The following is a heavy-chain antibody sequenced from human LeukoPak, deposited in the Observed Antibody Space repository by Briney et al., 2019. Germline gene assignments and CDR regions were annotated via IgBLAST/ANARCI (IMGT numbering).Heavy chain of an antibody. CDR3: ARDGDDWYEAQLYYFDY. Sequence: PGGSLRLSCAASGFTFSSYALHWVRQAPGKGLEWVAVISYDGSNKYYADSVKGRFTISRDNSKNTLYLQMNSLRAEDTAVYYCARDGDDWYEAQLYYFDYWGQGTLVTVSS. D-gene: IGHD3-9*01. V-gene: IGHV3-30*04. CDR1: GFTFSSYA. CDR2: ISYDGSNK. J-gene: IGHJ4*02.